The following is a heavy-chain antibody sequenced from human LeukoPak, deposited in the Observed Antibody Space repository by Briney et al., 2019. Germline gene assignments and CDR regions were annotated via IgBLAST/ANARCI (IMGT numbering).Heavy chain of an antibody. CDR3: ARVIAAAGTQNWFDP. Sequence: GASVKVSCKASGYTFTTYGISWVRQAPGQGPDWMGWISAYNGNTNYAQKLQGRVTMTTDTSTSTAYMELRRLRSDDTAVYYCARVIAAAGTQNWFDPWGQGTLVTVSS. CDR1: GYTFTTYG. J-gene: IGHJ5*02. D-gene: IGHD6-13*01. CDR2: ISAYNGNT. V-gene: IGHV1-18*01.